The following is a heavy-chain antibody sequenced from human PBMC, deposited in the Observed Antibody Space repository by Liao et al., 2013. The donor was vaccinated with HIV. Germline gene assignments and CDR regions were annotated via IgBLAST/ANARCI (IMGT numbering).Heavy chain of an antibody. CDR1: GGSFSGYY. D-gene: IGHD3-10*01. CDR2: INHSGST. CDR3: ARGPVWYYGSGSYQYFQH. Sequence: QVQLQQWGAGLLKPSETLSLTCAVYGGSFSGYYWSWIRQPPGKGLEWIGEINHSGSTNYNPSLKSRVTISVDTSKNQFSLKLSSVTAADTAVYYCARGPVWYYGSGSYQYFQHWGQGTLVTVSS. V-gene: IGHV4-34*01. J-gene: IGHJ1*01.